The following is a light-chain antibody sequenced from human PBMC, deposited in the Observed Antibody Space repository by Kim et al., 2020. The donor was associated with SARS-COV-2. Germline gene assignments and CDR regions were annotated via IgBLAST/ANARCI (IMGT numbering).Light chain of an antibody. CDR3: QHYASSPMCT. CDR1: QSVSSNY. J-gene: IGKJ2*02. Sequence: SPGESATLSCRASQSVSSNYLAWYQQKPGQAPRLLIYGTSSRATGIPDRFSGSGSGTDFTLTISRLEPEDFAVYYCQHYASSPMCTFGQGTKLEI. CDR2: GTS. V-gene: IGKV3-20*01.